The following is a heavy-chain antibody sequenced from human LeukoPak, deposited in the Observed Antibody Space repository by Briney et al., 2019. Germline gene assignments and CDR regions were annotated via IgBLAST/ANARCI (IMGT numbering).Heavy chain of an antibody. D-gene: IGHD3-22*01. Sequence: TGGSLRLSCAASGFTFSSYAMHWVRQAPGKGLEYVSAISSNGGSTYYANSVKGRFTISRDNSKTTLYLQMGSLRGEDMAVYYCARSSAMIVVGGAFDIWGQGTMVTVSS. J-gene: IGHJ3*02. CDR2: ISSNGGST. CDR3: ARSSAMIVVGGAFDI. CDR1: GFTFSSYA. V-gene: IGHV3-64*01.